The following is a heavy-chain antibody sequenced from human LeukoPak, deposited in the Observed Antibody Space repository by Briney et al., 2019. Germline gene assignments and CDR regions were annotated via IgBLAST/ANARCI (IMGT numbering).Heavy chain of an antibody. CDR1: GFTFSSYA. V-gene: IGHV3-23*01. Sequence: GGSLRLSCAASGFTFSSYAMSWVRQAPGKGLEWVSAISGSGGSTYYADSVKGRFTISRDNSKNTLYLQMNSLRAEDTAVYYCAKDPSRWGYYYYYMDVWGKGTTVTVSS. CDR2: ISGSGGST. CDR3: AKDPSRWGYYYYYMDV. J-gene: IGHJ6*03. D-gene: IGHD5-24*01.